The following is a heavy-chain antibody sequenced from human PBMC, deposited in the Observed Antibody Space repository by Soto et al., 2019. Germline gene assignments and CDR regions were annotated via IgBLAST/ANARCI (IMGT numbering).Heavy chain of an antibody. CDR3: ARDGGRHSGGXDY. CDR1: GGTFSSYS. J-gene: IGHJ4*01. Sequence: QVQLVQSGAEVKKPGSSVKVSCKASGGTFSSYSINWVRQAPGQGLEWMGEIIPIFGTANYAQKFQGRVTITADESTSTAYMELXXXXXXXXXXYYCARDGGRHSGGXDYXXXXXLVTVSS. D-gene: IGHD3-10*01. V-gene: IGHV1-69*01. CDR2: IIPIFGTA.